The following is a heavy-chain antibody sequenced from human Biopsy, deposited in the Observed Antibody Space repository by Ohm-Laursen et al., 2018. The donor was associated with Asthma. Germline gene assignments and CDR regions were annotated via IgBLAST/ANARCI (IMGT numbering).Heavy chain of an antibody. CDR3: ARGIYDMDV. CDR2: IWNDGNKN. V-gene: IGHV3-33*01. Sequence: SLRLSCAASGFTFSKYGMHWVRQAPGKGLEWVALIWNDGNKNYYADSVKGRFTISRDNSKNMLYLQMNSLRAEDTAVYFCARGIYDMDVRGQGTTITVSS. CDR1: GFTFSKYG. J-gene: IGHJ6*02.